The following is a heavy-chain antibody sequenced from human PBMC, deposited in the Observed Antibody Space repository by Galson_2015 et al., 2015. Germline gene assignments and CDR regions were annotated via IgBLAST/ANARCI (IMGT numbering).Heavy chain of an antibody. Sequence: LRLSCAASGFTFSSYEMNWVRQAPGKGLEWVAYISSSGTTRYYADSVKGRFTISRDNAKNSLYLQMNSLRAEDTAVYYCARDRPGDLEDTFFDYWGQGTLVTVSS. CDR3: ARDRPGDLEDTFFDY. D-gene: IGHD7-27*01. CDR2: ISSSGTTR. J-gene: IGHJ4*02. V-gene: IGHV3-48*03. CDR1: GFTFSSYE.